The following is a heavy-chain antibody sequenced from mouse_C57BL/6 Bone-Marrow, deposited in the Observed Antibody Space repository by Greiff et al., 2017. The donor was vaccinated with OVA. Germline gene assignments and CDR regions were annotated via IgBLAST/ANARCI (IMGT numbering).Heavy chain of an antibody. Sequence: QVQLQQPGTELVKPGASVKLSCKASGYTFTSYWMYWVKQRPGQGLEWIGNINPSNGGTNSNEKFKSKATLTVDKSSSTAYMQLSSLTSEDSAVYYCASSREYYYGSFYYFDYWGQGTTLTVSS. CDR2: INPSNGGT. CDR3: ASSREYYYGSFYYFDY. V-gene: IGHV1-53*01. D-gene: IGHD1-1*01. J-gene: IGHJ2*01. CDR1: GYTFTSYW.